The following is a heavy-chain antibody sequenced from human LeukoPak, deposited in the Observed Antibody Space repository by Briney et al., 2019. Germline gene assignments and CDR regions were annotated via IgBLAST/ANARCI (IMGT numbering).Heavy chain of an antibody. CDR2: VTDSGRSL. J-gene: IGHJ4*02. D-gene: IGHD3-10*01. CDR1: RFTFGNFA. CDR3: SKDWGEYYYGSGSYYNSDGY. Sequence: GGSLRLSCAASRFTFGNFAMSWVRQAPGQGLEWISTVTDSGRSLFYADSVRGRFTISRDNSKNALFLQMNSLRAEDTAVYYCSKDWGEYYYGSGSYYNSDGYWGQGTLVTVSS. V-gene: IGHV3-23*01.